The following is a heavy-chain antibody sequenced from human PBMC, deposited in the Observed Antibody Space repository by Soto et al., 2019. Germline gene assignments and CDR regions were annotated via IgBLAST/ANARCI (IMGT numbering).Heavy chain of an antibody. Sequence: QVQLVQSGAEVKKPGASVKVSCKASGYTFTNYAMHWVRQAPGQRLEWMGWINAAIGNTKYSQKFQGSVTITRDTSANTADMEPSSLRSEDTAVYYCARRNVYGSGSYSFDYGGHGTLVTVSS. CDR1: GYTFTNYA. CDR2: INAAIGNT. CDR3: ARRNVYGSGSYSFDY. D-gene: IGHD3-10*01. J-gene: IGHJ4*01. V-gene: IGHV1-3*01.